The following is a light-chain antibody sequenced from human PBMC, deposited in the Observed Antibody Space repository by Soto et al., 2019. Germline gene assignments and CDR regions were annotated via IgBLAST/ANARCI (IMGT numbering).Light chain of an antibody. CDR2: KAS. CDR1: QSISSW. V-gene: IGKV1-5*03. Sequence: DIQMTQSPSTLSAYVGDRVTITCRASQSISSWLAWYQQKPGKAPKLLIYKASSLESGVPSRFSGSGSGTEFTLTISSLQPDDFATYYCQQYNSWWTFGQGTKVAIK. J-gene: IGKJ1*01. CDR3: QQYNSWWT.